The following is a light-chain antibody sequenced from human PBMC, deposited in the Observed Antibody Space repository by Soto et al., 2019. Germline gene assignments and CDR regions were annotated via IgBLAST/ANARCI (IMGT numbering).Light chain of an antibody. CDR2: DAS. Sequence: ELLLTQSPATLSLSPGQRATLSCRASQSLGDYLAWYQQKPGQAPRLLIYDASNRATGIPARFSGGGSGTDFTLTISSLEPEYFAVYYCQQRGTFGQGTKLEIK. CDR3: QQRGT. CDR1: QSLGDY. V-gene: IGKV3-11*01. J-gene: IGKJ2*01.